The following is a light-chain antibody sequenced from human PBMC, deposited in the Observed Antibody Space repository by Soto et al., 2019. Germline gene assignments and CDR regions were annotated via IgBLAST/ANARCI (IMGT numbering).Light chain of an antibody. CDR1: QNIGTW. J-gene: IGKJ5*01. V-gene: IGKV1-5*01. Sequence: DIQVTQSPATLSASVGARVTITCRARQNIGTWLAWYQQKPRKAPKFLIYDASTLESGVPSRFSGSGSGTEFTLTIRRMQPEDVATYYCQESNSYPVSFGQGTRLDIK. CDR3: QESNSYPVS. CDR2: DAS.